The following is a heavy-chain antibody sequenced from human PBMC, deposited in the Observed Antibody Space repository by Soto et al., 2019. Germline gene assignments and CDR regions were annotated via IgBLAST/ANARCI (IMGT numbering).Heavy chain of an antibody. CDR2: ITPIFRAT. D-gene: IGHD3-22*01. Sequence: SVKVSCKASGGTFSSDGISWVRQAPGQGLEWMGGITPIFRATKYAQKFQGRVTITADESTSTAYMELSSLRSEDTAVYYCARARDTYYYDSSGYSGWYFDLWGRGTLVTV. CDR1: GGTFSSDG. J-gene: IGHJ2*01. CDR3: ARARDTYYYDSSGYSGWYFDL. V-gene: IGHV1-69*13.